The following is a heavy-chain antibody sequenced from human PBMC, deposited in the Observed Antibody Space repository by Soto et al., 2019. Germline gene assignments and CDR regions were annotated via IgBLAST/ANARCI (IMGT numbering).Heavy chain of an antibody. V-gene: IGHV4-34*01. D-gene: IGHD3-10*01. CDR1: VGSFSCYY. J-gene: IGHJ5*02. CDR3: ARGNQYYYGSGSYYNNGFDP. CDR2: INHSGST. Sequence: LXLTGAVYVGSFSCYYWSWIRPPPWRGLEWIGEINHSGSTNYNPSLKSRVTISVGTSKNQFSLKLSSVTAADTAVYYYARGNQYYYGSGSYYNNGFDPWGQGTLVTVSS.